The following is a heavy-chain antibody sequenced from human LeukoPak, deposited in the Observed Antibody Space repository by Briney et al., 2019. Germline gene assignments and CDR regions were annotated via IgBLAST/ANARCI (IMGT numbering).Heavy chain of an antibody. CDR2: INPNSGGT. CDR3: RSDLEGSSWGRFDY. CDR1: GYTFTGYY. Sequence: GASVRVSCKASGYTFTGYYMHWVREAPGQGREWMGWINPNSGGTNSAQKFQGSVTMTRDTSNSTAYMELSRLRPDDTAVYCCRSDLEGSSWGRFDYCGQGPLATVSS. J-gene: IGHJ4*02. V-gene: IGHV1-2*02. D-gene: IGHD6-13*01.